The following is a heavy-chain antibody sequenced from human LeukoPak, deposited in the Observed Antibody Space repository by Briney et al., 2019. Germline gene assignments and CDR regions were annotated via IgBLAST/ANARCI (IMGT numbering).Heavy chain of an antibody. D-gene: IGHD5-12*01. CDR1: GFVLSRYW. CDR2: IKQEGGER. V-gene: IGHV3-7*01. J-gene: IGHJ4*02. CDR3: ARDEGTTGYDLLDY. Sequence: PGGPLRLSCAASGFVLSRYWMHWVRQAPGKGLEWVANIKQEGGERYYVDSVKGRFTISRDNAKDSLYLQMNSLRAEDTAVYYCARDEGTTGYDLLDYWGQGTLVTVSS.